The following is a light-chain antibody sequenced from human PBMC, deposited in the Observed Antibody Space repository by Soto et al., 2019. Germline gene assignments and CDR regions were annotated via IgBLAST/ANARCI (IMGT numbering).Light chain of an antibody. CDR3: QQRSKMPLT. V-gene: IGKV3-11*01. J-gene: IGKJ1*01. CDR2: DAS. Sequence: EIVMAPSPAPLSVSPVERATLSLRASQSVSSNLAWYQQKPGQAPRLLIYDASNRATGIPARFSGTGSETDFTLTISSLEPEDFAIYYCQQRSKMPLTFGHGTKVDIK. CDR1: QSVSSN.